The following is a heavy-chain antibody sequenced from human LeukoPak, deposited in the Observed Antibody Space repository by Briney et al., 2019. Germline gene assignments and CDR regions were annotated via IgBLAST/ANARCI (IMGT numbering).Heavy chain of an antibody. CDR2: VYYSGST. J-gene: IGHJ5*02. CDR1: GGSISNSRYY. Sequence: KPSETLSLTCTVSGGSISNSRYYWAWIRQPPGKGLEWIGSVYYSGSTSYNPSLKSRVTISVDASKSQLSLKLSSVTAADTAVYYCARARDDYINNWFDPWGQGTLVTVSS. D-gene: IGHD5-24*01. CDR3: ARARDDYINNWFDP. V-gene: IGHV4-39*07.